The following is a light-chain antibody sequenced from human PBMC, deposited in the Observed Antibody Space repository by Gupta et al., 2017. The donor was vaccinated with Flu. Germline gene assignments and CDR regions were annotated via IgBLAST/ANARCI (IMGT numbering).Light chain of an antibody. CDR1: NSNIANNV. J-gene: IGLJ2*01. V-gene: IGLV1-36*01. CDR2: YDD. Sequence: QSVLTQPPSVSEASGQRVTISCSGSNSNIANNVVNWFQQVPGKAPKLLVYYDDLVSSGVSDRFSGSKSGTSASLAIRGLQIEDEADYYCATGDDSLNGPVFGGGTKLTVL. CDR3: ATGDDSLNGPV.